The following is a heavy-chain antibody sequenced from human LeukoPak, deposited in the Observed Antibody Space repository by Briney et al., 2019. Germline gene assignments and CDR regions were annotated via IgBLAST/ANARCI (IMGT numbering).Heavy chain of an antibody. V-gene: IGHV1-69*06. Sequence: ASVKVSCKASGGTFSSYAISWVRQAPGQGLEWMGGIIPIFGTANYAQKFQGRVTMTQDTSTDTAYMELSSLRSEDTAVYYCATTLRFLEWFTYYFDYWGQGTLVTVSS. CDR1: GGTFSSYA. D-gene: IGHD3-3*01. CDR3: ATTLRFLEWFTYYFDY. J-gene: IGHJ4*02. CDR2: IIPIFGTA.